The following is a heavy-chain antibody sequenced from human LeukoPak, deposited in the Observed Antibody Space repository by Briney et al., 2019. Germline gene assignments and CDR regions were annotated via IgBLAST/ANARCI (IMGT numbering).Heavy chain of an antibody. CDR1: GYTFTSYG. V-gene: IGHV1-18*01. D-gene: IGHD3-3*01. J-gene: IGHJ6*02. CDR2: ISAYNGNT. Sequence: ASVKVSCKASGYTFTSYGISWVRQAPGQGLEWMGWISAYNGNTNYAQKLQGRVTMTTDTSTSTAHMELRSLRSDDTAVYYCARTFITIFGVVIIPDDGMDVWGQGTTVTVSS. CDR3: ARTFITIFGVVIIPDDGMDV.